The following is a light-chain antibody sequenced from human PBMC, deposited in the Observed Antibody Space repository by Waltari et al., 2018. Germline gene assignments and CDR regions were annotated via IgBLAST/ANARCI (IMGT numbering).Light chain of an antibody. Sequence: EIVLTQSQATQTLSHGASATLSCRDSQSVSSYLAWYQQKPGQAPRLLIFDASNRATGIPARFSGSGSGTDLTLTISSLEPEDFAVYYCQQRSNWPLTFGGGTKVEIK. V-gene: IGKV3-11*01. CDR1: QSVSSY. J-gene: IGKJ4*01. CDR2: DAS. CDR3: QQRSNWPLT.